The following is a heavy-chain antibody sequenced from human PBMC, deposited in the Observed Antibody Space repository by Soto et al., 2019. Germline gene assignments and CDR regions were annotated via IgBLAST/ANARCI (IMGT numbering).Heavy chain of an antibody. CDR2: IYYSGST. CDR1: GGSISSSSYY. D-gene: IGHD6-19*01. J-gene: IGHJ4*02. CDR3: ARPEYSSGWNY. V-gene: IGHV4-39*01. Sequence: QLQLQESGPGLVKPSETPSLTCTVSGGSISSSSYYWGWIRQPPGKGLEWIGSIYYSGSTYYNPSLKSRVTISVDTSKNQFSLKLSSVTAADTAVYYCARPEYSSGWNYWGQGTLVTVSS.